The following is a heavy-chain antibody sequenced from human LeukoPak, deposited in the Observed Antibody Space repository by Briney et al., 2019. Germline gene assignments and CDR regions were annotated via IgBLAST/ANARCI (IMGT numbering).Heavy chain of an antibody. CDR2: ITSGGDYI. Sequence: GGSLRLSCAASGFTFNTFNMNWVRQAPGKGLEWVSSITSGGDYIYHADSVKGRFTTSRDNAKNSLSLQLNSLRVEDTAAYYCARGHYDVLAASYKWTPDYWGQGTLVTVSS. CDR3: ARGHYDVLAASYKWTPDY. CDR1: GFTFNTFN. V-gene: IGHV3-21*01. D-gene: IGHD3-9*01. J-gene: IGHJ4*02.